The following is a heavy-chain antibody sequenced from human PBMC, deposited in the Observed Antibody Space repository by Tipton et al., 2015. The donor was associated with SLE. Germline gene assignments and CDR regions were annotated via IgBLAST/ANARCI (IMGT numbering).Heavy chain of an antibody. V-gene: IGHV4-34*01. J-gene: IGHJ5*02. Sequence: LRLPCAASGFTFSNAWMSWVRQAPGKALEWIGEINHSGSTNYNPSLESRVTMSVDTSKNQFSLELTSVTAADTAVYYCARARGYQLRFSNVDWFDPWGQGTLVTVSS. D-gene: IGHD2-2*01. CDR3: ARARGYQLRFSNVDWFDP. CDR1: GFTFSNAW. CDR2: INHSGST.